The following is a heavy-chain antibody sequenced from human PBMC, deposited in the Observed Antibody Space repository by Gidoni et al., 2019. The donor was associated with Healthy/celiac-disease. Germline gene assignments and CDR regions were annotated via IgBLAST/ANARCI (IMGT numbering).Heavy chain of an antibody. D-gene: IGHD5-12*01. J-gene: IGHJ6*03. CDR2: IYYSGST. V-gene: IGHV4-39*01. CDR1: GGSISSSSYY. Sequence: QLQLQESGPGLVKPSETLSLTCTVSGGSISSSSYYWGWLRQPPGKGLEWIGSIYYSGSTYYNPSLKSRVTISVDTSKNQFSLKLSSVTAADTAVYYCARQSGSYYYYYMDVWGKGTAVTVSS. CDR3: ARQSGSYYYYYMDV.